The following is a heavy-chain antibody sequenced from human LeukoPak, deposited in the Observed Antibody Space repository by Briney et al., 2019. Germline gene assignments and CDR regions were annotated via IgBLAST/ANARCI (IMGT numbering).Heavy chain of an antibody. V-gene: IGHV3-20*04. CDR3: VRDDRSGYYSFDY. Sequence: GGSLRLSCAASGFTFDDYGMSWVRQPPGKGLEWVSNINWDASSRTYADSVKGRFTISRDNAKNSLYLQMSSLRAEDTAFYYCVRDDRSGYYSFDYWGQGILVTVSS. CDR2: INWDASSR. J-gene: IGHJ4*02. CDR1: GFTFDDYG. D-gene: IGHD3-22*01.